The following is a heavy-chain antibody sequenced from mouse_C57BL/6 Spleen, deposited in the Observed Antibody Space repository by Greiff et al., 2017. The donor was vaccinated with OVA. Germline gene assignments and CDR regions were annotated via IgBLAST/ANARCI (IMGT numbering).Heavy chain of an antibody. D-gene: IGHD1-1*01. Sequence: VQLKESGPGLVKPSQSLSLTCSVTGYSITSGYYWNWIRQFPGNKLEWMGYISYDGSNNYNPSLKNRISITRDTSKNQFFLKLNSVTTEDTATYYCARDYYGSSYGRYFDVWGTGTTVTVSS. V-gene: IGHV3-6*01. CDR1: GYSITSGYY. CDR2: ISYDGSN. J-gene: IGHJ1*03. CDR3: ARDYYGSSYGRYFDV.